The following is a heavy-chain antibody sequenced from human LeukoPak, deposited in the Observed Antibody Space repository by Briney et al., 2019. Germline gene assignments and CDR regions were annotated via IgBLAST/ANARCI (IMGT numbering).Heavy chain of an antibody. CDR1: GFTFSDYS. J-gene: IGHJ4*02. D-gene: IGHD3-22*01. Sequence: GGSLRLSCAASGFTFSDYSMNWVRQSPGKGLELVSSISSSSSFIYYVDSLKGRSTISRDNAKNSLYLQMNGLRAEDTAVYYCARGGPTYYYDSSGYSYYFDYWGQGTLVTVSS. V-gene: IGHV3-21*01. CDR3: ARGGPTYYYDSSGYSYYFDY. CDR2: ISSSSSFI.